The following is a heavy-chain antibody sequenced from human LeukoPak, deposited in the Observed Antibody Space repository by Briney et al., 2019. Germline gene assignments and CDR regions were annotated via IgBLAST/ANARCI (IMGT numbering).Heavy chain of an antibody. V-gene: IGHV3-49*04. Sequence: SGGSLRLSCTASGFTFGDYAMSWVRQAPGKGLEWIGFIRSTAYGGTTEYAASVKGRFTISRDDSKSIAYLQMNSQRAEDTAVYYCAKDLGGNSVWGQGTLVTVSS. CDR1: GFTFGDYA. J-gene: IGHJ4*02. D-gene: IGHD4-23*01. CDR2: IRSTAYGGTT. CDR3: AKDLGGNSV.